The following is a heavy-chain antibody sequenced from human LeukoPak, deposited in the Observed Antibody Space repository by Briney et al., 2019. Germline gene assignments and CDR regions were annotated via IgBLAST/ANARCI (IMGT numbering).Heavy chain of an antibody. Sequence: SETLSLTCSVSGTSISTNYWSWIRQPPGKGLEWIGYIYYSGSTNYNPSLKSRVTISVDTSKNQFSLKLSSVTAADTAVYYCASPERYFDWPLDYWGQGTLVTVSS. D-gene: IGHD3-9*01. CDR3: ASPERYFDWPLDY. CDR1: GTSISTNY. CDR2: IYYSGST. J-gene: IGHJ4*02. V-gene: IGHV4-59*01.